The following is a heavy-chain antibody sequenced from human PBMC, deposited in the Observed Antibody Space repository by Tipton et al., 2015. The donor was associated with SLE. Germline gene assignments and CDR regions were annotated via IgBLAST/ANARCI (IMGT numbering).Heavy chain of an antibody. CDR3: ARHDYGEDD. CDR2: INHSGGT. J-gene: IGHJ4*02. Sequence: TLSLTCAVNGEYLRAYHWTWIRQSPVKGLEWIGQINHSGGTKYNPSLKGRVTISIDTSTNQFSLKVKSVTAADTAVYYCARHDYGEDDWGQGTLVTVSS. V-gene: IGHV4-34*01. D-gene: IGHD4/OR15-4a*01. CDR1: GEYLRAYH.